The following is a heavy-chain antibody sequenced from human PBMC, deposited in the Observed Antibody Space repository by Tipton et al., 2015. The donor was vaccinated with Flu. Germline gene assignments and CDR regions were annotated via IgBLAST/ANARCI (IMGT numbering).Heavy chain of an antibody. CDR3: TKGHQGGLSQIDY. Sequence: QLVQSGGGLVKPGGSLRLSCVLSGFPFTDAWMTWVRQAPGKGLEWLGRIKRISDGGTTEYAAPVKGRLSISKEYSTNTLFLQLNSLRIEDTAVYYCTKGHQGGLSQIDYWGQGSLVTVSS. CDR1: GFPFTDAW. CDR2: IKRISDGGTT. V-gene: IGHV3-15*01. D-gene: IGHD1-26*01. J-gene: IGHJ4*02.